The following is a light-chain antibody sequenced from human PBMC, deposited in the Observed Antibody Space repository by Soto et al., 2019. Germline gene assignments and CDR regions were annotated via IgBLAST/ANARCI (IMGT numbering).Light chain of an antibody. CDR3: MQALQTL. Sequence: DIVMTQSPLSLPVTPGEPASISCRFSQSLLHSNGYNYLDWYLQKPGQSPQLLIYLGSNRASGVPDRFSGSGSGTDFTLKISRVEAEDVGVYYCMQALQTLFGQGTKLEIK. V-gene: IGKV2-28*01. CDR2: LGS. J-gene: IGKJ2*01. CDR1: QSLLHSNGYNY.